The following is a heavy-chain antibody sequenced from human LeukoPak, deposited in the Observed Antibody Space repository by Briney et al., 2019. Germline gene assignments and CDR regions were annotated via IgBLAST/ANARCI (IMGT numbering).Heavy chain of an antibody. CDR1: GGSISAYY. V-gene: IGHV4-4*07. CDR3: ARDRSYDSSGYYNFDY. J-gene: IGHJ4*02. CDR2: IYRSGST. D-gene: IGHD3-22*01. Sequence: PSETLSLTCTASGGSISAYYWSWIRQPAGKGLEWIGRIYRSGSTNYNPSLRSRVTMSVDTSKNQFSLRLKSVTAADTAVYYCARDRSYDSSGYYNFDYWGQGTLVTVSS.